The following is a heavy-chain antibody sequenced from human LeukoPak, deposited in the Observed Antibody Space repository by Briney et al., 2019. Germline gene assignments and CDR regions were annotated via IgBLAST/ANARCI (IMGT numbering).Heavy chain of an antibody. Sequence: PGGSLRLSCSASEFTFSDYYMSWIRQAPGKGLEWVSSISNSGTTIFYADPVKGRFTISRDNAKNSLYLHMNSLRAEDTAVYYCAREAVSRKNSYWYFDLWARGTLVTVSS. CDR1: EFTFSDYY. D-gene: IGHD5/OR15-5a*01. CDR3: AREAVSRKNSYWYFDL. J-gene: IGHJ2*01. V-gene: IGHV3-11*01. CDR2: ISNSGTTI.